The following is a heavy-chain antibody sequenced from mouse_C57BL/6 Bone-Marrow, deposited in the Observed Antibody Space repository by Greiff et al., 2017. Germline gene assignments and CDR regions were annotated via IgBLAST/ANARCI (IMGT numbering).Heavy chain of an antibody. V-gene: IGHV5-6*01. CDR3: ARRNRGYDFDY. Sequence: EVQLVESGGDLVKPGGSLKLSCAASGFTFSSYGMSWVRQTPDKRLEWVATISSGGSYTYYPDSVKGRFTISRDNAKNTLYLQMSSLKSEDTAMYYGARRNRGYDFDYWGQGTTLTVSS. CDR2: ISSGGSYT. D-gene: IGHD2-14*01. J-gene: IGHJ2*01. CDR1: GFTFSSYG.